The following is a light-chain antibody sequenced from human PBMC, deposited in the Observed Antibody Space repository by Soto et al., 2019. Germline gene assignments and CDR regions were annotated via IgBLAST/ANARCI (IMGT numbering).Light chain of an antibody. V-gene: IGKV1-5*03. CDR3: QHYNGYRWT. CDR2: KAS. CDR1: QTISSW. J-gene: IGKJ5*01. Sequence: DIQMTQSPSTLSGSVGDRVTITCRASQTISSWLAWYQQKPGKAPKLLIYKASTLKSGVPSRFSGSGSGTEFTLTISSLRPDDFATYYCQHYNGYRWTFGQGTRLEIK.